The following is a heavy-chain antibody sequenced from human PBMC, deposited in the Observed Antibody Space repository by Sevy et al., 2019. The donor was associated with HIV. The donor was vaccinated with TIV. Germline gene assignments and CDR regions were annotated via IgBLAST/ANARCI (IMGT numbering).Heavy chain of an antibody. D-gene: IGHD4-4*01. Sequence: GGSLRLSCAASGFTFSNAWMSWVRQAPGKGLEWVGRIKSKTDGGTTDYAAPVKGRFTISRDDSKNTLYLQMNSLKTEDTAVHYCTTDYSNTPKYYYYYYGMDVWGQGTTVTVSS. V-gene: IGHV3-15*01. CDR1: GFTFSNAW. J-gene: IGHJ6*02. CDR2: IKSKTDGGTT. CDR3: TTDYSNTPKYYYYYYGMDV.